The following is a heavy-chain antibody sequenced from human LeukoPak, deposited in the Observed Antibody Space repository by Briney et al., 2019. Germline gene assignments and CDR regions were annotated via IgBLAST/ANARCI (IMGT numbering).Heavy chain of an antibody. CDR1: GGTFSSYA. Sequence: SVKVSCKASGGTFSSYAISWVRQAPEQGLEWMGRIIPIFDTVNYAQKFQGRVTITTDESTSTAYMELSSLRSEDTAVYYCARSGLGRYRSGRMGGFVYWGQGTLVTVSS. V-gene: IGHV1-69*05. CDR2: IIPIFDTV. D-gene: IGHD5-18*01. CDR3: ARSGLGRYRSGRMGGFVY. J-gene: IGHJ4*02.